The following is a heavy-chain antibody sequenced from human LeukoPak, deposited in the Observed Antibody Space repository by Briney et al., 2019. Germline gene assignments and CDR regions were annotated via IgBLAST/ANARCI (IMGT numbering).Heavy chain of an antibody. CDR2: IYYSGST. V-gene: IGHV4-39*07. D-gene: IGHD5-18*01. Sequence: SETLSLTCSISGGSISSSRYSWGWIRQPPGKGLEWIGNIYYSGSTNYNPSLKSRVTISVDTSKNQFSLKLTSVTAADTAVYYCARTTEGGYTYGYFYYYYMDVWGKGTTVTISS. CDR3: ARTTEGGYTYGYFYYYYMDV. J-gene: IGHJ6*03. CDR1: GGSISSSRYS.